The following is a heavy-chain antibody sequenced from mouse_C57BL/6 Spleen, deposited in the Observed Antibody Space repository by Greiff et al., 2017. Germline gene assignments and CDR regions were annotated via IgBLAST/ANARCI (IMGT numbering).Heavy chain of an antibody. D-gene: IGHD2-4*01. V-gene: IGHV3-6*01. CDR2: ISYDGSN. J-gene: IGHJ2*01. CDR1: GYSITSGYY. Sequence: EVKLMESGPGLVKPSQSLSLTCSVTGYSITSGYYWNWIRQFPGNKLEWMGYISYDGSNNYNPSLKNRISITRDTSKNQFFLKLNSVTTEDTATYSCARGGDYDWFDYWGQGTTLTVSS. CDR3: ARGGDYDWFDY.